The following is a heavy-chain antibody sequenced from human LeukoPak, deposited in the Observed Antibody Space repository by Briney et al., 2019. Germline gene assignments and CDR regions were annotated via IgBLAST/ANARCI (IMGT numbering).Heavy chain of an antibody. CDR3: AGSLGGSGWYDYYYYYGMDV. Sequence: SVKVSCKASGGTFSSYAISWVRQAPGQGLEWMGRIIPILGIANYAQKFQGRVTITADKSTSTAYMELSSLRSEDTAVYYCAGSLGGSGWYDYYYYYGMDVWGQGTTVTVSS. CDR1: GGTFSSYA. J-gene: IGHJ6*02. V-gene: IGHV1-69*04. CDR2: IIPILGIA. D-gene: IGHD6-19*01.